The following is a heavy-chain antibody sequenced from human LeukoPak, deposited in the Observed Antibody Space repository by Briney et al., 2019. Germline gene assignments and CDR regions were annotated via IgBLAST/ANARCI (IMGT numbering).Heavy chain of an antibody. CDR2: MNTDSGNT. J-gene: IGHJ4*02. V-gene: IGHV1-8*01. Sequence: ASVKVSCKASGYTFTSYEINWVRQAAGQGLEWMGWMNTDSGNTGYAQKFQGRVTMTKDTSISTAYMELSSLRSEDTAVYYCARAEAYSGYGDCWGQGTLVTVSS. D-gene: IGHD5-12*01. CDR3: ARAEAYSGYGDC. CDR1: GYTFTSYE.